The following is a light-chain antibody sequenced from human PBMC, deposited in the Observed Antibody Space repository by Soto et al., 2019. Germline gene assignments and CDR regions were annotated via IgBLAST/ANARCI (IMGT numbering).Light chain of an antibody. CDR1: QGIRND. CDR3: LPHNSYPRVT. V-gene: IGKV1-17*01. Sequence: DIQMTQSPSSLSASVGDRVTITCRASQGIRNDLAWYQQQPGKAPKRLIYAASSLQSGVPSRFSGSGSGTEFTLTIRRLQPEDFSTYFFLPHNSYPRVTFGGGTKVEIE. J-gene: IGKJ4*01. CDR2: AAS.